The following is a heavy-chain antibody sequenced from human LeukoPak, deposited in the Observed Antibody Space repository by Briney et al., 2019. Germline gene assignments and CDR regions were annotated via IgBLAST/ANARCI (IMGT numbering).Heavy chain of an antibody. CDR2: INHSGST. CDR1: GGSFSGYY. J-gene: IGHJ4*02. V-gene: IGHV4-34*01. D-gene: IGHD3-3*01. CDR3: ARAHENGDFWSGYYRGPFDY. Sequence: SETLSLTCAVYGGSFSGYYWSWIRQPPGKGLEWIGEINHSGSTNYNPSLKSRVTISVDTSKNQFSLKLSSVTAADTAVYYCARAHENGDFWSGYYRGPFDYWGQGTQVTVSS.